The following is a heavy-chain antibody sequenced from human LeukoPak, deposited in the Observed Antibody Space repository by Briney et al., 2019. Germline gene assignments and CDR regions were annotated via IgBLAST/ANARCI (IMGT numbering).Heavy chain of an antibody. CDR3: ARDLYSSSWYSDY. D-gene: IGHD6-13*01. CDR1: GGSISSYY. J-gene: IGHJ4*02. CDR2: IYYSGST. Sequence: SETLSLTCTVSGGSISSYYWGWIRQPPGKGLEWIGSIYYSGSTYYNPSLKSRVTISVDTSKNQFSLKLSSVTAADTAVYYCARDLYSSSWYSDYWGQGTLVTVSS. V-gene: IGHV4-39*07.